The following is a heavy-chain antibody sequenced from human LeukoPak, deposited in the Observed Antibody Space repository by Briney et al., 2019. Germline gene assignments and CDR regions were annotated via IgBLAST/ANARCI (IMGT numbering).Heavy chain of an antibody. J-gene: IGHJ4*02. V-gene: IGHV4-59*08. D-gene: IGHD5-18*01. CDR3: ARQRYSYGYSDY. CDR2: IYYSGST. Sequence: SETLSLTCTVSGGSISSYYWSWIRQPSGKGLEWIGYIYYSGSTNYNPSLKSRVTISVDTSKNQFSLKLSSVTAADTAVYYCARQRYSYGYSDYWGQGTLVTVSS. CDR1: GGSISSYY.